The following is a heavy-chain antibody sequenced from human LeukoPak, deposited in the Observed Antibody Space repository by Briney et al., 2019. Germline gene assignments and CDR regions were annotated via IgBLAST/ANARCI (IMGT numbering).Heavy chain of an antibody. Sequence: PSETLSLTCTVSGGSVSSGSYYWSWIRQPPGKGLEWIGYIYYSGSTNYNPSLKSRVTISVDTSKNQFSLKLSSVTAADTAVYCCARLGGSYWYYFDYWGQGTLVTVSS. CDR1: GGSVSSGSYY. J-gene: IGHJ4*02. V-gene: IGHV4-61*01. CDR2: IYYSGST. D-gene: IGHD1-26*01. CDR3: ARLGGSYWYYFDY.